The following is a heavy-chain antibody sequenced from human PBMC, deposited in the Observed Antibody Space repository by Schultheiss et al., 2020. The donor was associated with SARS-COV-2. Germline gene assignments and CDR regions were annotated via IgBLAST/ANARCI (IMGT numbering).Heavy chain of an antibody. J-gene: IGHJ6*02. CDR2: INPNSGGT. Sequence: ASVKVSCKASGYTFTDYYMHWVRQAPGQGLEWMGRINPNSGGTNYAKKFQGRVTMTRDTSISKVYMELSRLRSDDTAMYYCAIMYYDFWSGSRHHYGKDVWGQGTTVTVSS. CDR1: GYTFTDYY. V-gene: IGHV1-2*06. D-gene: IGHD3-3*01. CDR3: AIMYYDFWSGSRHHYGKDV.